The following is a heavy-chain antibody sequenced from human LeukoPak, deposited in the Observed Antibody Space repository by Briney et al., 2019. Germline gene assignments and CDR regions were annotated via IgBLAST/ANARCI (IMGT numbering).Heavy chain of an antibody. D-gene: IGHD5-18*01. CDR3: TSRYTAMVTGSYYYYYMDV. Sequence: GGSLRLSCAASGFTFSNAWMSWVRQASGKGLEWVGRIRSKANSYATAYAASVKGRFTISRDDSKNTAYLQMNSLKTEDTAVYYCTSRYTAMVTGSYYYYYMDVWGKGTTVTVSS. CDR1: GFTFSNAW. CDR2: IRSKANSYAT. J-gene: IGHJ6*03. V-gene: IGHV3-73*01.